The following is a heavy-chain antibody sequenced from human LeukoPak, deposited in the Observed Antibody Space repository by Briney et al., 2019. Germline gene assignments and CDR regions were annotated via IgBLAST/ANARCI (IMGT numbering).Heavy chain of an antibody. CDR3: ARGKGFVGHFDF. J-gene: IGHJ4*02. CDR1: GGSFTNNA. D-gene: IGHD3-3*01. CDR2: ILPIFGPA. Sequence: GASVTVSFKVSGGSFTNNAISWVRQAPGQGPEWMGRILPIFGPADHAERFQGRLTLTADKTTTTAYMELTSLKIEDTAFYFCARGKGFVGHFDFWGQGTLVTVSS. V-gene: IGHV1-69*06.